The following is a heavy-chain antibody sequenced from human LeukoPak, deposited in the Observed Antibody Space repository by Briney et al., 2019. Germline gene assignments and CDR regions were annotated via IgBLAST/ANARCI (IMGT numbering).Heavy chain of an antibody. CDR2: ISSSSSST. CDR1: GFTFSSYS. J-gene: IGHJ4*02. D-gene: IGHD4-17*01. CDR3: ARDEPHTGTDY. Sequence: GGSLRLSCAASGFTFSSYSMNWVRQAPGKGLEWVSYISSSSSSTYYADSVKGRFTISRDNAKNSLYLQMNSLRAEDTAVYYCARDEPHTGTDYWGQGTLVTVSS. V-gene: IGHV3-48*01.